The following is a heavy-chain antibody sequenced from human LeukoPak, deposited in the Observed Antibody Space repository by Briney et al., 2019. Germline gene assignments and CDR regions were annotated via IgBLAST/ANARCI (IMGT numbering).Heavy chain of an antibody. D-gene: IGHD1-1*01. CDR3: ARDMNGLT. V-gene: IGHV3-74*01. Sequence: GGSLRLSCATSGFIFGNYRMQWVRQAPGKGLVWVSRINSDGSGTDYAESVKGRFTISRGNAKNTLYLHMSSLRVEDTAVYYCARDMNGLTWGQGTLVTVSS. CDR1: GFIFGNYR. J-gene: IGHJ5*02. CDR2: INSDGSGT.